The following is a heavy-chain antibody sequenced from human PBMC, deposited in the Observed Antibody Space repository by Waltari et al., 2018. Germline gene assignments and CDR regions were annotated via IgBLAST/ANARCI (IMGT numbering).Heavy chain of an antibody. CDR1: GYTFTDSY. CDR3: ATGNDYGDYGGGN. CDR2: VDPDTGET. D-gene: IGHD4-17*01. Sequence: EGELAQCGAEGKKPGATVKISCKASGYTFTDSYMHRGQQAPGKGLEWMGRVDPDTGETIYAQKFQGRVTITADTSTDTAYMELSSLRSDDTAVYYCATGNDYGDYGGGNWGQGTLVTVSS. V-gene: IGHV1-69-2*01. J-gene: IGHJ4*02.